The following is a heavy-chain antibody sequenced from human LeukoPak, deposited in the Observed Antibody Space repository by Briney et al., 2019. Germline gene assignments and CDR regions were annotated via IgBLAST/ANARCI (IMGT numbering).Heavy chain of an antibody. CDR3: ARGSYGGRGDYFDY. CDR1: GGTFSSYA. CDR2: IIPIFGTA. V-gene: IGHV1-69*13. Sequence: GASVKVPCKASGGTFSSYAISWVRQAPGQGLEWMGGIIPIFGTANYAQKFQGRVTITADESTSTAYMELSSLRSEDTAVYYCARGSYGGRGDYFDYWGQGTLVTVSS. J-gene: IGHJ4*02. D-gene: IGHD4-23*01.